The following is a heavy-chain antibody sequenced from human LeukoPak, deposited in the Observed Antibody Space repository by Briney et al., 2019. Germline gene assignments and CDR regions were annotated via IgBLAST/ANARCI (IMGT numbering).Heavy chain of an antibody. V-gene: IGHV4-39*07. CDR3: ARENGVALYYYYYMDV. J-gene: IGHJ6*03. Sequence: SETLSLTCTVSGGSISSSSYYWGWIRQPPGKRLEWIGSIYYSGSTYYNPSLKSRVTISVDTSKNQFSLKLSSVTAVDTAVYYCARENGVALYYYYYMDVWGKGTTVTVSS. D-gene: IGHD2-8*01. CDR2: IYYSGST. CDR1: GGSISSSSYY.